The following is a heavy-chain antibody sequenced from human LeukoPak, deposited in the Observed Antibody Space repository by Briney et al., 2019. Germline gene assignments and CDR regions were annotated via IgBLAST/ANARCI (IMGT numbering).Heavy chain of an antibody. V-gene: IGHV3-30*04. Sequence: PGGSLRLSCAASRFTFSNYAMHWVRQAPGKGLEWMAVISYDGSIRYYTDSVKGRFTFSRDNSKNTLYLQMNSLRGEDTAVYFCARETDGSAAFDYWGQGTLVTVSS. D-gene: IGHD3-10*01. J-gene: IGHJ4*02. CDR3: ARETDGSAAFDY. CDR2: ISYDGSIR. CDR1: RFTFSNYA.